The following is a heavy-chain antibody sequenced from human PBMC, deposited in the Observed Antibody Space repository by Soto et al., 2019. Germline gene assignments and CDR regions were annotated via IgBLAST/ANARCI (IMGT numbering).Heavy chain of an antibody. CDR2: IYYSGST. D-gene: IGHD3-10*01. CDR3: ARDGGVLLWFGGGYGMDV. J-gene: IGHJ6*02. Sequence: SETLSLTCTVAGGSISSGGYYWSWIRQHPGKGLEWIGYIYYSGSTYYNPSLKSRVTISVDTSKNQFSLKLSSVTAADTAVYYCARDGGVLLWFGGGYGMDVWGQGTTVTVSS. CDR1: GGSISSGGYY. V-gene: IGHV4-31*03.